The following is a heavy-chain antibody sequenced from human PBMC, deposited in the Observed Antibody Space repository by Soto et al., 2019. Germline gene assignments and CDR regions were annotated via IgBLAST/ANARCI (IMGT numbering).Heavy chain of an antibody. D-gene: IGHD3-3*01. J-gene: IGHJ6*02. V-gene: IGHV1-18*01. CDR3: ARHAFWSGYYVSGYYYYGMDV. Sequence: ASVKVSFKASGYTFTSYGISWVRQAPGQGLEWMGWISAYNGNTNYAQKLQGRVTMTTDTSTSTAYMELRSLRSDDTAVYYCARHAFWSGYYVSGYYYYGMDVWGQGTTVTVSS. CDR2: ISAYNGNT. CDR1: GYTFTSYG.